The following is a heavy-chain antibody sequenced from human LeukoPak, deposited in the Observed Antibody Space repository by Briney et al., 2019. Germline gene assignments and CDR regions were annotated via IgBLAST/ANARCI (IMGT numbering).Heavy chain of an antibody. CDR3: ARGRTERGPRNYYFYYYMDV. CDR1: GYTFTSYD. Sequence: GASVKVSCKASGYTFTSYDINWVRQATGQGLEWMGWMNPNSGYTGYAQKFQGRVTITRNTSISTAYMGLSSLRSEDAAVYYCARGRTERGPRNYYFYYYMDVWGNGTTVTVSS. D-gene: IGHD1-1*01. CDR2: MNPNSGYT. J-gene: IGHJ6*03. V-gene: IGHV1-8*03.